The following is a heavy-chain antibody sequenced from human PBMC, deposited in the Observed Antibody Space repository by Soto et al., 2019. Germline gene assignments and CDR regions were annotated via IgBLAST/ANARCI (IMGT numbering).Heavy chain of an antibody. Sequence: KPSETLSLTCAVYGGSISSYYWSWIRQPPGKGLEWIGYIYYSGSTNYNPSLKSRVTISVDTSKNQFSLKLSSVTAADTAVYYCARAMDTPILRFLEWASPGMAYYYYGMDVWGQGTTVTVSS. CDR1: GGSISSYY. V-gene: IGHV4-59*01. D-gene: IGHD3-3*01. CDR3: ARAMDTPILRFLEWASPGMAYYYYGMDV. CDR2: IYYSGST. J-gene: IGHJ6*02.